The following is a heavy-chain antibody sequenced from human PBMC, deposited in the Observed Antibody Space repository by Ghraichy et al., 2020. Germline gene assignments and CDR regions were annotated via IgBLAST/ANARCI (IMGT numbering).Heavy chain of an antibody. D-gene: IGHD6-13*01. J-gene: IGHJ4*02. CDR3: AKDYPPIAAAGTGGFDY. CDR2: IRYDGSNK. Sequence: GGSLRLSCAASGFTFSSYGMHWVRQAPGKGLEWVAFIRYDGSNKYYADSVKGRFTISRDNSKNTLYLQMNSLRAEDTAVYYCAKDYPPIAAAGTGGFDYWGQGTLVTVSS. CDR1: GFTFSSYG. V-gene: IGHV3-30*02.